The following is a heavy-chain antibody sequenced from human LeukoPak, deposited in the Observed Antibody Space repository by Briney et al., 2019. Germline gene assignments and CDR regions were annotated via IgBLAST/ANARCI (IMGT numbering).Heavy chain of an antibody. D-gene: IGHD4-17*01. CDR1: GGTFSSYA. V-gene: IGHV1-69*05. CDR2: IIPIFGTA. J-gene: IGHJ6*03. CDR3: ARSYYGDYYMDV. Sequence: SVKVSCKASGGTFSSYAISWVRQAPGQGLEWMGRIIPIFGTANYAQTFPGRVTITTDESTSTAYMELSSLRSEDTAVYYCARSYYGDYYMDVWGKGTTVTVSS.